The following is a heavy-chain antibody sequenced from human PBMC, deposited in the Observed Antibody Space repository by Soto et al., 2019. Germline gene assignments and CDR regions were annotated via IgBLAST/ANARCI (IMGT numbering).Heavy chain of an antibody. Sequence: EASVKVSCKASGYSFTTYYMHWVRQAPGQGLEWMAIVGSDTTYAQKFQGRVTMTRDTSTSTVYMELTSLRSEDTAVYYCARGFAYGFEYFQHWGQGTLVTVSS. CDR2: VGSDT. V-gene: IGHV1-46*01. J-gene: IGHJ1*01. CDR3: ARGFAYGFEYFQH. D-gene: IGHD4-17*01. CDR1: GYSFTTYY.